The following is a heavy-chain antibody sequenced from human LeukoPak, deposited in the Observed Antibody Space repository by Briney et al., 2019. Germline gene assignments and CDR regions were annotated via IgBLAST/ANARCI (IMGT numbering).Heavy chain of an antibody. CDR1: GFTFATYP. D-gene: IGHD2-2*01. Sequence: PGGSLRLSREASGFTFATYPMSWVRQAPGKGLEWVSTFSGSGGRTLYADSVKGRFTISRDNSKNTLSLQMNSLRAEDTAVYYCAKVTSSYNYFDYWGQGSLVTVSS. CDR3: AKVTSSYNYFDY. CDR2: FSGSGGRT. V-gene: IGHV3-23*01. J-gene: IGHJ4*02.